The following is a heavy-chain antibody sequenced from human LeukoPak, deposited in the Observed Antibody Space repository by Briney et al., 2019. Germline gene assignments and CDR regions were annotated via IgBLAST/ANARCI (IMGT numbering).Heavy chain of an antibody. CDR3: ARVAVSGPTGWFDS. D-gene: IGHD2-8*02. J-gene: IGHJ5*01. CDR1: GFALKSYS. CDR2: ISSTSAYI. Sequence: GGSLRLSCAGSGFALKSYSLSWVRQAPGRGLEWVSSISSTSAYIYYADSVKGRFTISRDNVDNVVYLQMNSLGAEDTAVYYCARVAVSGPTGWFDSWGQGTLVIVSS. V-gene: IGHV3-21*01.